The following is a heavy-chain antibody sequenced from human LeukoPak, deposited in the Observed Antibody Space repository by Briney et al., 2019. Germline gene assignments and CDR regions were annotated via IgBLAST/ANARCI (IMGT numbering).Heavy chain of an antibody. CDR1: GFTFSSYG. CDR3: AKESCSRTSSSCSIAYYYIMDV. J-gene: IGHJ6*02. D-gene: IGHD2-2*01. CDR2: ISAIGGKI. V-gene: IGHV3-23*01. Sequence: GGSLRLSCAASGFTFSSYGMSWVRQAPGKGLEWVSSISAIGGKIYSADSVKGRFTISRDNSRSTLYLEMNSLRGDDTAVYYCAKESCSRTSSSCSIAYYYIMDVWGQGTTVTVSS.